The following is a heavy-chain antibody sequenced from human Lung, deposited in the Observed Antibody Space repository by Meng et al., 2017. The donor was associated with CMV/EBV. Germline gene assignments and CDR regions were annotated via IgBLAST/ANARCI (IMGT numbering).Heavy chain of an antibody. Sequence: LVXPTATLTLTCTVSGFSLNNARMGVGWIRPPPGKALEWLARIFSNGEKSYSTSLKSRLTITKDTTKRQVVLTMTNIDPVETATYCCALTRDNSSSFFYYYYGMDVWXQGTTVTVSS. V-gene: IGHV2-26*01. CDR2: IFSNGEK. D-gene: IGHD6-6*01. CDR3: ALTRDNSSSFFYYYYGMDV. CDR1: GFSLNNARMG. J-gene: IGHJ6*02.